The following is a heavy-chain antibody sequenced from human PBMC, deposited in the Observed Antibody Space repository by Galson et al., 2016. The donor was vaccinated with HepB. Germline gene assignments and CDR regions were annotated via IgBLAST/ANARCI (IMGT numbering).Heavy chain of an antibody. CDR3: AKIPAGSYYDILTGPWG. D-gene: IGHD3-9*01. Sequence: SLRLSCAASGFTFSSFGVNWVRKAPGKGLEWVALIWYDGSNEQYADSVKGRFTISRDNSKNTLYLQMNSLRAEDTAVYYCAKIPAGSYYDILTGPWGWGQGTLVIVSS. V-gene: IGHV3-33*06. CDR1: GFTFSSFG. J-gene: IGHJ4*02. CDR2: IWYDGSNE.